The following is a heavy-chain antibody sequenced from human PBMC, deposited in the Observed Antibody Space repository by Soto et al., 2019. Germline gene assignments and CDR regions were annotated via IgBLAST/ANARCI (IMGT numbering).Heavy chain of an antibody. Sequence: EVQLLESGGGLVQPGGSLRLSCAASGFTFSSYAMRWVRQAPVKGLEWVSAISGSGGSTYYADSVKGRFTISRDNSNTTLYLQMHSLRAEDTAVYYCARRGSGSYYDYWGQGTLVTVSS. CDR3: ARRGSGSYYDY. D-gene: IGHD1-26*01. CDR2: ISGSGGST. V-gene: IGHV3-23*01. CDR1: GFTFSSYA. J-gene: IGHJ4*02.